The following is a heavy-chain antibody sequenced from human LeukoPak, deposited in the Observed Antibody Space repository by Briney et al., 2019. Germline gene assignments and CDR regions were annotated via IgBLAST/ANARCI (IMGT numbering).Heavy chain of an antibody. V-gene: IGHV1-69*13. CDR2: IIPIFGTA. Sequence: SVRVSCKASGGTFSSYAISWVRQAPGQGLEWMGGIIPIFGTANYAQKFQGRVTITADESTSTAYMELSSLRSEDTAVYYCARDSYYDSSGYYSDYWGQGSLVTVSS. CDR1: GGTFSSYA. D-gene: IGHD3-22*01. J-gene: IGHJ4*02. CDR3: ARDSYYDSSGYYSDY.